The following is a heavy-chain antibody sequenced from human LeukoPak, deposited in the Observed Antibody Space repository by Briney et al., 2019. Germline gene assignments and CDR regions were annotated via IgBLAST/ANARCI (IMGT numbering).Heavy chain of an antibody. Sequence: TPSQTLSLTYTVSGGSISSGGYYWSWIRQPPGKGLEWIGYIYHSGSTNYNPSLKSRVTMSVDTSKNQFSLKLSSVTAADTAVYYCALETKGSLDYWGQGTLVTVSS. J-gene: IGHJ4*02. CDR3: ALETKGSLDY. CDR2: IYHSGST. CDR1: GGSISSGGYY. D-gene: IGHD2-8*01. V-gene: IGHV4-30-2*01.